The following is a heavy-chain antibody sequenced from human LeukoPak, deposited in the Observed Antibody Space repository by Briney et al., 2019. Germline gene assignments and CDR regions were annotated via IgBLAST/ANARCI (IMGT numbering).Heavy chain of an antibody. CDR3: ARYYYEIRGFYIY. CDR2: ISVYNGNT. V-gene: IGHV1-18*01. CDR1: GYTFSTYG. Sequence: GASVKVSCKASGYTFSTYGISWVRQAPGQGLEWMGWISVYNGNTNYSQKLQGRVTMTTDTSTSTVYMELRSLRSDDTAVYYCARYYYEIRGFYIYWGKGPLVTVSP. D-gene: IGHD3-22*01. J-gene: IGHJ4*02.